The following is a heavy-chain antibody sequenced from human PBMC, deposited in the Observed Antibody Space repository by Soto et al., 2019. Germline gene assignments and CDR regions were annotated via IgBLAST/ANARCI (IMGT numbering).Heavy chain of an antibody. V-gene: IGHV1-18*01. D-gene: IGHD4-17*01. CDR2: ISAYNGST. J-gene: IGHJ5*02. CDR3: KTGGRDYGGQTWFAP. Sequence: SVKVCCKASGYRFTSYGMSWVRQAPRQRLEKIGWISAYNGSTNYAQKLQGRVTMTTDKTTSTAYMKLRRERSEDKDRKKKKTGGRDYGGQTWFAPWGKGSSVPVSS. CDR1: GYRFTSYG.